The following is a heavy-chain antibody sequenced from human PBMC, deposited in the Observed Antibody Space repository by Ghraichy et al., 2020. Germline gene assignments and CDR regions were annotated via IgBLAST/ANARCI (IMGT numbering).Heavy chain of an antibody. Sequence: ASVKVSCKTSGETFTGYYMHWVRQAPGQGPEWMGRINTNDGGTHYAQKFQGRVTMTRDTSISTIYMELGSLRSDDTAVYYCAREGFMHYYHAGSFFVRWGQGTLGTVSS. CDR3: AREGFMHYYHAGSFFVR. CDR1: GETFTGYY. CDR2: INTNDGGT. J-gene: IGHJ4*02. D-gene: IGHD3-10*01. V-gene: IGHV1-2*06.